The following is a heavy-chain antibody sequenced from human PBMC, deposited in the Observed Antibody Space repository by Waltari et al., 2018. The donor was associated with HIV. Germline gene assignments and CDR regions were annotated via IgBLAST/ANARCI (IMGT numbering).Heavy chain of an antibody. CDR3: AKASYSGTYRDAFDI. Sequence: EVQLLESGGGLVQPGGSLRLSCAASGFTFSNYAMTWVRQAPGKGLEWVSVIRGSGGSIYYADSLKGRLTISRDNSKYTLYLQMNSLRAEDTAVYYCAKASYSGTYRDAFDIWGQGTMVTVSS. CDR2: IRGSGGSI. V-gene: IGHV3-23*01. J-gene: IGHJ3*02. D-gene: IGHD1-26*01. CDR1: GFTFSNYA.